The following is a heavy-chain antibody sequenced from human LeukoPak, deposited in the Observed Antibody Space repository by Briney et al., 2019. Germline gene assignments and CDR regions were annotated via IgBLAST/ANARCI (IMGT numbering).Heavy chain of an antibody. J-gene: IGHJ4*02. CDR3: AKNQGQWLVPVDY. CDR1: GFTFSSYG. V-gene: IGHV3-23*01. Sequence: PGGSLRLSCAASGFTFSSYGMSWVRQAPGKGLEWVSSIGGSGSSTYYADSVKGRFTISRDNSKNTLYLQVNSLRADDTAIYYCAKNQGQWLVPVDYWGQGTLVTVSS. CDR2: IGGSGSST. D-gene: IGHD6-19*01.